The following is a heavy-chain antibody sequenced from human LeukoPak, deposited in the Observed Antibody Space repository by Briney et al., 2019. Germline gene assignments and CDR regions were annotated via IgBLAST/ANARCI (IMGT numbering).Heavy chain of an antibody. D-gene: IGHD2-2*02. V-gene: IGHV4-4*07. J-gene: IGHJ4*02. CDR3: AREVNGYCSSTSCYTTFDY. CDR1: GGSISSYY. Sequence: SETLSLTCTVSGGSISSYYWSWIRPPAGKGLEWIGRIYTSGSTNYNPSLKSRVTMSVDTSKNQFSLKLSSVTAADTAVYYCAREVNGYCSSTSCYTTFDYWGQGTLVTVSS. CDR2: IYTSGST.